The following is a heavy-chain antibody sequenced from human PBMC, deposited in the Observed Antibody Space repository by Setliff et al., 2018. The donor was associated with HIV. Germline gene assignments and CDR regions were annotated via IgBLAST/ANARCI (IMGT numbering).Heavy chain of an antibody. CDR2: INAGNGNT. CDR1: GYAFTSYA. Sequence: ASVKVSCKASGYAFTSYAMHWVRQAPGQRLEWMGWINAGNGNTKYSQKFQGRVTITRDTSANTAYMELSSLRSEDTAVYYCARVRERWLQLDYWGQGTLVTVSS. V-gene: IGHV1-3*01. CDR3: ARVRERWLQLDY. J-gene: IGHJ4*02. D-gene: IGHD5-12*01.